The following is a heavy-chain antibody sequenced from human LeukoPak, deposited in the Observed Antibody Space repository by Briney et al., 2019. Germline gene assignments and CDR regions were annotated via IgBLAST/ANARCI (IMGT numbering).Heavy chain of an antibody. J-gene: IGHJ4*02. CDR2: INSDGSSR. D-gene: IGHD1-26*01. CDR3: TREVSGSSYFGY. V-gene: IGHV3-74*01. Sequence: GGSLRLSCAASGFTFRSYWMHWVRQAPGKGLVWVSRINSDGSSRSYVDSVKGRFTISRDNAKNTLYLQMNSLRAEDTAVYYCTREVSGSSYFGYWGQGTLVTVSS. CDR1: GFTFRSYW.